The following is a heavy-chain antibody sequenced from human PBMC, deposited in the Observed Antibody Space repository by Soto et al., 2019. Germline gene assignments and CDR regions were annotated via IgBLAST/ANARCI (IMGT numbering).Heavy chain of an antibody. J-gene: IGHJ6*02. V-gene: IGHV4-4*07. CDR3: ARADYEILTGSYAMDV. Sequence: SETLSLTCTVSDDFISSYYWNWIRQPAGKGLEWIGRVSTNGATSYNPSLESRVTMSVDTSKNQFSLKLTSVTAADTAVYFCARADYEILTGSYAMDVWGQGTTVTVSS. D-gene: IGHD3-9*01. CDR1: DDFISSYY. CDR2: VSTNGAT.